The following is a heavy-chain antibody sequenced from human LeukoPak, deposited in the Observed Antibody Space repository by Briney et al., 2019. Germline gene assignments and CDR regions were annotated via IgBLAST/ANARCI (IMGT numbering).Heavy chain of an antibody. V-gene: IGHV4-59*13. J-gene: IGHJ6*03. Sequence: PSETLSLTCTVSGGSISSYYWSWIRQPPGKGLEGIGYIYYSGSTNYNPSLKSRVTISVDTSKNQFSLKLSSVTAADTAVYYCARSTGTGYYYYYMDVWGKGTTVTVSS. CDR2: IYYSGST. D-gene: IGHD1-1*01. CDR1: GGSISSYY. CDR3: ARSTGTGYYYYYMDV.